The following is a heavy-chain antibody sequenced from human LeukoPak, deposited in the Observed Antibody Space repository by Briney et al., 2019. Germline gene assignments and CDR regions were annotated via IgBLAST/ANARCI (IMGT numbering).Heavy chain of an antibody. CDR3: ARDPPRTVAFDI. D-gene: IGHD2-2*01. J-gene: IGHJ3*02. CDR1: GGSISSSSYY. Sequence: SETLSLTCTVSGGSISSSSYYWGWIRQPPGKGLEWIGSIYYSGSTYYNPSLKSRVTISVDTSKNQFSLKLRSVTAADTAVYYCARDPPRTVAFDIWGQGTMVTVSS. CDR2: IYYSGST. V-gene: IGHV4-39*07.